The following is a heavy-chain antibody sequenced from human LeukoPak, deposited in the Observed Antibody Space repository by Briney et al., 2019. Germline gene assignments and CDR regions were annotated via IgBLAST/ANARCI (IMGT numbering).Heavy chain of an antibody. V-gene: IGHV4-59*12. J-gene: IGHJ4*02. CDR1: GGSISSYY. CDR2: IYYSGST. CDR3: ARYSSSWSSHFDY. Sequence: SETLSLTCTVSGGSISSYYWSWIRQPPGKGLVWIGYIYYSGSTNYNPSLKSRVTISVDTSKNQSSLKLSSVTAADTAVYYCARYSSSWSSHFDYWGQGTLVTVSS. D-gene: IGHD6-13*01.